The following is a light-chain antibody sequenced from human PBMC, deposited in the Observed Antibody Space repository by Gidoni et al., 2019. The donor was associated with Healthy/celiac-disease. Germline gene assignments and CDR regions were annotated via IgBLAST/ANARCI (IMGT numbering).Light chain of an antibody. CDR1: SSDVGGYNY. V-gene: IGLV2-14*01. CDR3: SSYTSSSTVV. CDR2: DVS. J-gene: IGLJ2*01. Sequence: QSALTQTASVSGSPGQSITISCTGTSSDVGGYNYVSWYQQHPGKAPKLMFYDVSNRPSGVSNRFSGSKSGNTASLTISGLQAEYEADYYCSSYTSSSTVVFGGGTKLTVL.